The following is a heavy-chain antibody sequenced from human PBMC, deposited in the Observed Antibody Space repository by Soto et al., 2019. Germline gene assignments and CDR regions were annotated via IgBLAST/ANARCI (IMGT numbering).Heavy chain of an antibody. V-gene: IGHV4-59*01. CDR2: IYYSGST. D-gene: IGHD2-2*01. J-gene: IGHJ4*02. Sequence: SETLSLTCTVSGGSISSYYWSWIRQPPGKGLEWIGYIYYSGSTNYNPSLKSRVTISVDTSKNQFSLKLSSVTAADTAVYYCASLCSSTSCEIIWGQGTLVTVSS. CDR3: ASLCSSTSCEII. CDR1: GGSISSYY.